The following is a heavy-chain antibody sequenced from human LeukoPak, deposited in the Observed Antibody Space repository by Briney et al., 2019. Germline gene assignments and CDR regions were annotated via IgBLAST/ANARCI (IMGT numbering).Heavy chain of an antibody. CDR3: ARPHSSGWRDAFDI. CDR1: GYRFTSYW. D-gene: IGHD6-19*01. J-gene: IGHJ3*02. Sequence: PGESLKISFKGSGYRFTSYWIGWVRPMPGKGLGWMGIIYPGDSDTRYSPSFQGQVTISADKSISTAYLQWSSLKASDTAMYYCARPHSSGWRDAFDIGGQGTMVTVS. V-gene: IGHV5-51*01. CDR2: IYPGDSDT.